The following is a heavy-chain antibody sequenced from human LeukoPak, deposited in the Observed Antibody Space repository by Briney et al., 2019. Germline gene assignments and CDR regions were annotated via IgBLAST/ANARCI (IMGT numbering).Heavy chain of an antibody. Sequence: KAYGGTTEYAASVKGRFTISRDDSKSIAYLQMNSLKTEDTAVYYCTSSYGSGRWDAFDIWGQGTMVTVSS. D-gene: IGHD3-10*01. V-gene: IGHV3-49*02. J-gene: IGHJ3*02. CDR2: KAYGGTT. CDR3: TSSYGSGRWDAFDI.